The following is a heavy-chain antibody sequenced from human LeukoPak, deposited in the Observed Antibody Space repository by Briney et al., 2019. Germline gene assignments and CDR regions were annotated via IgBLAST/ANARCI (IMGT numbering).Heavy chain of an antibody. J-gene: IGHJ3*02. V-gene: IGHV4-30-4*01. D-gene: IGHD4-23*01. Sequence: SETLSLTCTVSGGSISSGDYYWSWIRQPPGKGLEWIGYIYYSGSTYYNPSLKSRVTISVDTSKNQFSLKLSSVTAADTAVYYCASESSAGNDAFDIWGQGTMVTVSS. CDR3: ASESSAGNDAFDI. CDR1: GGSISSGDYY. CDR2: IYYSGST.